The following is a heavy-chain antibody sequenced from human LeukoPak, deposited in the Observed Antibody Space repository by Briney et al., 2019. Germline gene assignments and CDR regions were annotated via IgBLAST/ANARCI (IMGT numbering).Heavy chain of an antibody. Sequence: PSETLSLTCTVSGGSVSSDSYYWSWIRQPPGKGLEWIGYIYYSGSTNYNPSLKSRVTISVDTSKNQFSLELSSVTAADTAVYYCARVGGYSYGYHNYGMDVWGQGTTVTVSS. CDR3: ARVGGYSYGYHNYGMDV. J-gene: IGHJ6*02. CDR1: GGSVSSDSYY. CDR2: IYYSGST. D-gene: IGHD5-18*01. V-gene: IGHV4-61*01.